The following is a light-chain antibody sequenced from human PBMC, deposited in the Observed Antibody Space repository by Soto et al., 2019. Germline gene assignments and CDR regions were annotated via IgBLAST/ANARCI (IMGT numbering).Light chain of an antibody. J-gene: IGLJ1*01. CDR1: SSNIGGNS. Sequence: QSVLTQPPSVSAAPGQKVAISCSGSSSNIGGNSVSWYQQLPGTAPKLLIYHDNKRPSGIPDRFSGSKSGNTASLTISGLQAEDEADYYCTSYTSSYTPVFGTGTKVTVL. V-gene: IGLV1-51*01. CDR3: TSYTSSYTPV. CDR2: HDN.